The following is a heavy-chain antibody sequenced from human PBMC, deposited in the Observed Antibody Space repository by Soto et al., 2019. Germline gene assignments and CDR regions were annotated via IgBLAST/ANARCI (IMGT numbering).Heavy chain of an antibody. Sequence: PGGSLRLSCVASGFTFSSYAMSWVRQVPGKGLEWVSTISDAASSAYYVDSVKGRFTISRDNSKKTLYLQMNSLRAEDSAVYYCARPYGGKIGDAPDLWGPGTMVTVSS. CDR1: GFTFSSYA. D-gene: IGHD4-17*01. J-gene: IGHJ3*01. CDR3: ARPYGGKIGDAPDL. V-gene: IGHV3-23*01. CDR2: ISDAASSA.